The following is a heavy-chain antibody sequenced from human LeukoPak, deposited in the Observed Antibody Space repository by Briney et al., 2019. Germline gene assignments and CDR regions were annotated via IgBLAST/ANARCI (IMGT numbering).Heavy chain of an antibody. D-gene: IGHD2-2*01. J-gene: IGHJ3*02. Sequence: ASVKVSCKASGYTFTTYYIHWVRQAPGQGLEWMGIINPSGGSTSYAQKLQGGVTMTRDTSTSTVYMELSGLRSEDTALYYCASLPAATGSHAFDIWGQGTMVTVSS. CDR1: GYTFTTYY. V-gene: IGHV1-46*01. CDR2: INPSGGST. CDR3: ASLPAATGSHAFDI.